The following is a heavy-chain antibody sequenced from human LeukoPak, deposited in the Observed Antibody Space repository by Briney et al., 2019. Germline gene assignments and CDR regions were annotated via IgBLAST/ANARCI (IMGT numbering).Heavy chain of an antibody. CDR3: AAEARGDCYCFDY. V-gene: IGHV1-69*13. CDR2: ITPIFGTA. Sequence: SVKVSCKASGGTFSSYAISWVRQAPGQGLEWMGGITPIFGTANYAQKFQGRVTITADESTSTAYMELSSLRSEDTAVYYCAAEARGDCYCFDYWGQGTLVTVSS. J-gene: IGHJ4*02. D-gene: IGHD2-21*02. CDR1: GGTFSSYA.